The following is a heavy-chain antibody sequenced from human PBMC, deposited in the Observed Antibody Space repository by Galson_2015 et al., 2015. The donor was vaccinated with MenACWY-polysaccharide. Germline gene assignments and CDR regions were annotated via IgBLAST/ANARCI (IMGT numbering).Heavy chain of an antibody. CDR3: ARDRSGFSYYYGMDV. D-gene: IGHD3-22*01. CDR2: IKQDGSEK. CDR1: GFTFSSYW. Sequence: SLRLSCAASGFTFSSYWMSWVRQAPGKGLEWVANIKQDGSEKYYVDSVKGRFTISRDNAKNSLYLQMNSLRAEDTAVYYCARDRSGFSYYYGMDVWGQGTTVTVSS. V-gene: IGHV3-7*01. J-gene: IGHJ6*02.